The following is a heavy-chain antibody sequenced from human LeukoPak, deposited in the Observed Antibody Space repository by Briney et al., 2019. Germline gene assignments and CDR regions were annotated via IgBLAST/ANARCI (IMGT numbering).Heavy chain of an antibody. CDR1: GGSISSYY. CDR3: ARHGGVTGTTSWFDP. Sequence: SETLSLTCTVSGGSISSYYWSWIRQPPGKGLEWIRDIYYSGSTNYNPSLKSRVTISVDTSKNQFSLKLSSVTAADTAVYYCARHGGVTGTTSWFDPWGQGTLVTVSS. CDR2: IYYSGST. J-gene: IGHJ5*02. V-gene: IGHV4-59*08. D-gene: IGHD1-7*01.